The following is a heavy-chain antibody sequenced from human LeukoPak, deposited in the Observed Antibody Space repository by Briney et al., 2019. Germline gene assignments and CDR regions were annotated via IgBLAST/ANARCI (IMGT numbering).Heavy chain of an antibody. CDR3: ARSYYGSGSYYTGSY. J-gene: IGHJ4*02. Sequence: QAGGSLRLSCAASGFTFSSYWMSWVRQAPGKGLEWVANIKQDGSEKYYVDSVKGRFTISRDNAKNSLYLQMNSLRAEDTAMYYCARSYYGSGSYYTGSYWGQGTLVTVSS. CDR1: GFTFSSYW. CDR2: IKQDGSEK. V-gene: IGHV3-7*01. D-gene: IGHD3-10*01.